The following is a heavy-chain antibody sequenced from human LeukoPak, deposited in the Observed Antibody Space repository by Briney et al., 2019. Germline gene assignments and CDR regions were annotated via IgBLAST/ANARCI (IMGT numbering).Heavy chain of an antibody. CDR1: GYTFIDYY. D-gene: IGHD5-24*01. CDR3: ARDAHNRHWLDP. J-gene: IGHJ5*02. CDR2: INPSSGVG. Sequence: ASVKVSCKTFGYTFIDYYLHWVRQAHGQGLEWMGWINPSSGVGSPAQKFQGRVTMIRDTSISTAYMEISGLRSDDTAEYFCARDAHNRHWLDPWGQGTLVNVSS. V-gene: IGHV1-2*02.